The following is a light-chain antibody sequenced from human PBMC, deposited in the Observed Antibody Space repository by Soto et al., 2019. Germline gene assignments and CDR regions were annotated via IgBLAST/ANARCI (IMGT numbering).Light chain of an antibody. CDR2: KAS. Sequence: DIQMTQSPSTLSASVGDRVTITCRASQTISSWLAWYQQKPGKAPKVLIYKASTLASGVPSRFSGSGSGTEFTLTISSLQPDDFATYYCQQYSSYSTFGQGTNVEI. CDR1: QTISSW. V-gene: IGKV1-5*03. CDR3: QQYSSYST. J-gene: IGKJ1*01.